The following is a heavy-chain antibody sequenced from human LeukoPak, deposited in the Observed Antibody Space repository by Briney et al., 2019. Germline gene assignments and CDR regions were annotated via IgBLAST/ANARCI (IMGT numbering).Heavy chain of an antibody. Sequence: ASVKVPCKASGYTFTSYGISWVRQAPGQGLEWMGWISAYNGNTNYAQKLQGRVTMTTDTSTSTAYMELRSLRSDDTAVYYCARDLFEGYYDILTGYYKGMDVWGQGTTVTVSS. CDR1: GYTFTSYG. CDR3: ARDLFEGYYDILTGYYKGMDV. V-gene: IGHV1-18*01. CDR2: ISAYNGNT. D-gene: IGHD3-9*01. J-gene: IGHJ6*02.